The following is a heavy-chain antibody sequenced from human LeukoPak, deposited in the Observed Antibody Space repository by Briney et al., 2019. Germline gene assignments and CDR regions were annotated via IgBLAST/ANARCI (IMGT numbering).Heavy chain of an antibody. J-gene: IGHJ4*02. CDR2: ISSSSSTI. V-gene: IGHV3-48*01. Sequence: GGSLRLSCAASGFTFSSYSMNWVRQAPGKGLEWVSYISSSSSTIYYADSVKGRFTISRDNAKNSLYLQMNSLRAEDTAVYYCAKEMMGVVTSGLGVDYWCQGTLVTVSS. D-gene: IGHD3-22*01. CDR3: AKEMMGVVTSGLGVDY. CDR1: GFTFSSYS.